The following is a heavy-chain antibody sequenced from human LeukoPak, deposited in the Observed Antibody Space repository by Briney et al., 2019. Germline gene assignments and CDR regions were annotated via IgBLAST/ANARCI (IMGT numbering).Heavy chain of an antibody. D-gene: IGHD3-10*01. CDR2: MNPSSGNT. V-gene: IGHV1-8*01. CDR3: ARGKVRVRGATPHNWFDP. Sequence: ASVKVSCKASGYTFTSYDINWVRQATGQGLEWMGWMNPSSGNTGYAQKFQGRVTMTRNTSISTAYMELSSLRSEDTAVYYCARGKVRVRGATPHNWFDPWGQGTLVTVSS. CDR1: GYTFTSYD. J-gene: IGHJ5*02.